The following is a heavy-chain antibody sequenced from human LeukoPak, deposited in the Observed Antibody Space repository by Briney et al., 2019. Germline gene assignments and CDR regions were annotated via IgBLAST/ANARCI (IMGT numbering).Heavy chain of an antibody. V-gene: IGHV1-8*01. CDR1: GYTFTSYD. Sequence: GASVKVSCKASGYTFTSYDINWVRQATGQGPEWMGWMNPNSGNTGYAQKFQGRVTMTRNTSISTAYMELSSLRSEDTAVYYCARGPPPYYDILTGYYKSDNWFDPWGQGTLVTVSS. CDR2: MNPNSGNT. D-gene: IGHD3-9*01. CDR3: ARGPPPYYDILTGYYKSDNWFDP. J-gene: IGHJ5*02.